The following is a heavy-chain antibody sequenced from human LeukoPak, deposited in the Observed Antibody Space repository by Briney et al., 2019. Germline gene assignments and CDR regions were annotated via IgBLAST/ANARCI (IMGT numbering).Heavy chain of an antibody. CDR3: AKSPKFYAILTGYSDY. CDR2: ISGSGGST. J-gene: IGHJ4*01. CDR1: GFTFSSYA. Sequence: PGGSLRLSCAASGFTFSSYAMSWVRQAPGKGLEWVSAISGSGGSTYYADSVKGRFTISRDNSKNTLYLQMNSLRAEDTAVYYCAKSPKFYAILTGYSDYWGHGTLVTVSS. D-gene: IGHD3-9*01. V-gene: IGHV3-23*01.